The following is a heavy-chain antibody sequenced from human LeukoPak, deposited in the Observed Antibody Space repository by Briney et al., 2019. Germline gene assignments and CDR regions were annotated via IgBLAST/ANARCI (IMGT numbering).Heavy chain of an antibody. Sequence: PSETLSLNCTVSGGSVSRNSDYRGWIRQPPGKGLEWIGSIYYGGSTYYNPSLKSRVTISVDTSKSQFSLRLSSVTAADTAIYYCANYDILTASQVYYFGNWGQGTLATVSS. CDR2: IYYGGST. D-gene: IGHD3-9*01. CDR3: ANYDILTASQVYYFGN. V-gene: IGHV4-39*07. CDR1: GGSVSRNSDY. J-gene: IGHJ4*02.